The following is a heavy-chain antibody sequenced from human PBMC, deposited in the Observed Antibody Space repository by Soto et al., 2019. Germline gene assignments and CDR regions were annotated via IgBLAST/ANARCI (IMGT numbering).Heavy chain of an antibody. D-gene: IGHD1-26*01. CDR2: IYGGGST. CDR1: GFTVSNNY. CDR3: ARGGRSGSSYFDY. V-gene: IGHV3-53*01. Sequence: PGGSLRLSCAASGFTVSNNYMTWVRQAPGKGLEWVSVIYGGGSTYYADSVKGRFSISRDTSKNTLYLQMNTLRAEDSAMYCCARGGRSGSSYFDYWGQGTPVTVSS. J-gene: IGHJ4*02.